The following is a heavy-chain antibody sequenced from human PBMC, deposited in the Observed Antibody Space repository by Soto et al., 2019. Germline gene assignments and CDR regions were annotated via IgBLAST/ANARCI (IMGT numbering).Heavy chain of an antibody. CDR2: ISYDGSNK. CDR1: GFTFSSYG. J-gene: IGHJ4*02. CDR3: ASHSVEMATSDY. V-gene: IGHV3-30*03. Sequence: LRLSCAASGFTFSSYGMHWVRQAPGKGLEWVAVISYDGSNKYYADSVKGRFTISRDNSKNTLYLQMNSLRAEDTAVYYCASHSVEMATSDYWGQGTLVTVSS. D-gene: IGHD5-12*01.